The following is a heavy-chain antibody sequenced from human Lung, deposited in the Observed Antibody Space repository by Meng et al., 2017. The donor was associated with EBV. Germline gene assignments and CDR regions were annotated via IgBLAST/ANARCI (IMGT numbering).Heavy chain of an antibody. D-gene: IGHD1-26*01. CDR2: IYNSGST. CDR1: GAAISIGGSS. Sequence: QLQLGDSGSGLSKRPQPLSRTCVVSGAAISIGGSSWSWIRKPPGKGLEWIGYIYNSGSTYYNPSLKSRVTISVDTSKNQFSLKLSSVTAADTAVYYCARVRGWELLWGQGTLVTVSS. CDR3: ARVRGWELL. J-gene: IGHJ4*02. V-gene: IGHV4-30-2*01.